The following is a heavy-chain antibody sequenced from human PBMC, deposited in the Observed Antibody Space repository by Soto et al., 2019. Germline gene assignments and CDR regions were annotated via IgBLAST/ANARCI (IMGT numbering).Heavy chain of an antibody. D-gene: IGHD1-1*01. CDR1: GFTLNMYW. J-gene: IGHJ4*02. V-gene: IGHV3-74*01. Sequence: GGPLRLSCAASGFTLNMYWMHWVRQVPGKGPEWVSRINDDGSSTNYADSVKGRFTNSRDNAKHTLYLQMNDLRAEDTAVYYCTRGPRSTSTGTGGFWGQGTLVTVSS. CDR2: INDDGSST. CDR3: TRGPRSTSTGTGGF.